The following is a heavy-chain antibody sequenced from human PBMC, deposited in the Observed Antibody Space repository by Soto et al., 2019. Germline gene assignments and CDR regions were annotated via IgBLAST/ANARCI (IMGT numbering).Heavy chain of an antibody. CDR1: GFTFSSYW. J-gene: IGHJ4*02. CDR2: INSDGSST. CDR3: ANTSGIAADGTPSVYYFDY. D-gene: IGHD6-13*01. V-gene: IGHV3-74*01. Sequence: GGSLRLSRAASGFTFSSYWMHWVRQAPGKGLVWVSRINSDGSSTSYADSVKGRFTIPRDHAKNPLHLQMNSLRAEDTAVYPRANTSGIAADGTPSVYYFDYWGQGTLVTVSS.